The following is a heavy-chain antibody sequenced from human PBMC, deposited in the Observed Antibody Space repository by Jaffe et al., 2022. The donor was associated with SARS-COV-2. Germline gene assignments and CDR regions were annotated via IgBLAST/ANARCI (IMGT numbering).Heavy chain of an antibody. V-gene: IGHV3-53*04. J-gene: IGHJ5*02. CDR2: IYSGGST. Sequence: EVQLVESGGGLVQPGGSLRLSCAASGFTVSSNYMSWVRQAPGKGLEWVSVIYSGGSTYYADSVKGRFTISRHNSKNTLYLQMNSLRAEDTAVYYCARDRVEDGYNLGWFDPWGQGTLVTVSS. CDR3: ARDRVEDGYNLGWFDP. CDR1: GFTVSSNY. D-gene: IGHD5-12*01.